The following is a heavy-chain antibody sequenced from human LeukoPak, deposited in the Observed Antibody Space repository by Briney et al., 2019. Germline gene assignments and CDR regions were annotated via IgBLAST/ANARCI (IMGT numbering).Heavy chain of an antibody. CDR3: AKSTQLDY. Sequence: QTGGSLRLSCAASGFTFSSYGMHWVRQAPGKGLEWVAVISYDGSNKYYADSVKGRFTISRDNSKNTLYLQMNSLRAEDTAVYYCAKSTQLDYWGQGTLVTVSS. CDR2: ISYDGSNK. J-gene: IGHJ4*02. CDR1: GFTFSSYG. V-gene: IGHV3-30*18.